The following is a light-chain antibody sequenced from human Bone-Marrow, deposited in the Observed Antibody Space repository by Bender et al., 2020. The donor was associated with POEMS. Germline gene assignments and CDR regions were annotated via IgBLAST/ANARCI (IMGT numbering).Light chain of an antibody. CDR1: NLRSKR. Sequence: YVLTQPPSVSVAPGKTATITCGGDNLRSKRVHWYYQKPRQAPVLVVYDDSDRPSGVSDRFSGSKSGNTASLTIFGLQAEDEADYYCCSYAGYNTGVFGGGTKLTVL. J-gene: IGLJ2*01. CDR3: CSYAGYNTGV. V-gene: IGLV3-21*03. CDR2: DDS.